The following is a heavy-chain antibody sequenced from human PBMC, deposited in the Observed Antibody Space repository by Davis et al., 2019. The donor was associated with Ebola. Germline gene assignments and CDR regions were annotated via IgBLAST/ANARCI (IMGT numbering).Heavy chain of an antibody. Sequence: MPSETLSLTCAVYGGSLSGYYWTWIRQPPGQGLEWIGEIWHRGGTNYNPSLKSRVTISVDTSKNQFSLKLTSVTAADTAVYYCARAIKLIAVSGADWYFDLWGRGTLATVSS. D-gene: IGHD6-19*01. J-gene: IGHJ2*01. CDR3: ARAIKLIAVSGADWYFDL. CDR2: IWHRGGT. V-gene: IGHV4-34*01. CDR1: GGSLSGYY.